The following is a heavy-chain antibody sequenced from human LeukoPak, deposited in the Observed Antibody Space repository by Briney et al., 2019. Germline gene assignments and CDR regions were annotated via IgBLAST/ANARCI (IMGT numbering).Heavy chain of an antibody. CDR1: GGSISSYY. D-gene: IGHD3-3*01. V-gene: IGHV4-59*01. CDR3: ARHLWSAYHKFDF. CDR2: IYYSGST. J-gene: IGHJ4*02. Sequence: NPSETLSLTCTVSGGSISSYYWSWIRQPPGKGLEWIGYIYYSGSTNYNPSLKSRVTISVDTSKNQFSLKLYSVTAADTAVYYCARHLWSAYHKFDFWGQGTLVTVSS.